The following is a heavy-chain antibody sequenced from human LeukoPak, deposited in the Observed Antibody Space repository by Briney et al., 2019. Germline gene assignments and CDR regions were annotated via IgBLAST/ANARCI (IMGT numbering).Heavy chain of an antibody. Sequence: PGGSLRLSCAASGFTFSSYWMHWVRQAPGKGLEWVSGISWNSGSIGYADSVKGRFTISRDNAKNSLYLQMNSLRAEDTALYYCAKDPDYGDYEAYFDYWGQGTLVTVSS. V-gene: IGHV3-9*01. CDR2: ISWNSGSI. CDR3: AKDPDYGDYEAYFDY. CDR1: GFTFSSYW. J-gene: IGHJ4*02. D-gene: IGHD4-17*01.